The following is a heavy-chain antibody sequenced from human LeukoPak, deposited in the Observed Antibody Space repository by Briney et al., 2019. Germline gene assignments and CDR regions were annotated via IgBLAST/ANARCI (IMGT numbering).Heavy chain of an antibody. CDR1: GDSLITGGNY. D-gene: IGHD1-1*01. J-gene: IGHJ4*02. V-gene: IGHV4-30-2*01. CDR3: ARGGSRTTPTKFDY. CDR2: LYYSGNT. Sequence: SETLSLTCTVSGDSLITGGNYWSWIRQPPGKGLEWIGYLYYSGNTYYNPSLRSRVSISVDRSKNQFSLNLNSVTAADTAEYYRARGGSRTTPTKFDYWGQGILVTVSS.